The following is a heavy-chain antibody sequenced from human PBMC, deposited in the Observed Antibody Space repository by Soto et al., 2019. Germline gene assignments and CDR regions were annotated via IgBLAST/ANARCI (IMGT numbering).Heavy chain of an antibody. J-gene: IGHJ4*02. V-gene: IGHV3-11*06. Sequence: QVQLVESGGGLVMPGGSLRLSCAASGFTFRDYYMGWIRQAPGKGLECISYISSDGGYTHYADSVKGRFTISRDNAKNSLYLQMKSLRAEDTAVYYCARDPMGRGVPLDYWGQGTLVTVSS. CDR2: ISSDGGYT. CDR1: GFTFRDYY. D-gene: IGHD3-10*01. CDR3: ARDPMGRGVPLDY.